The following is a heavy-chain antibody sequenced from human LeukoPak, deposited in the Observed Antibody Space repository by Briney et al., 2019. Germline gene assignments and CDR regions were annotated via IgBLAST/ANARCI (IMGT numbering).Heavy chain of an antibody. D-gene: IGHD3-16*02. V-gene: IGHV4-59*01. Sequence: PSETLSLTCTVSGGSINGYYWSWIRQPPGKGLEWIGNIYYTGTTDYNPSLKSRVTMSVDTSKNQFSLNLSSVTAADTAVYYCAEDFPDSGYDWGFDYVWGSYRYGFDYWGQGTLVTVSS. J-gene: IGHJ4*02. CDR1: GGSINGYY. CDR3: AEDFPDSGYDWGFDYVWGSYRYGFDY. CDR2: IYYTGTT.